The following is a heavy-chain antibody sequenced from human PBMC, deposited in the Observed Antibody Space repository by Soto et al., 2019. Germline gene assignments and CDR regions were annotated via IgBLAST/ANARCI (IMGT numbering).Heavy chain of an antibody. CDR1: GLSLSTTGVG. D-gene: IGHD5-12*01. CDR2: IYWDDDK. V-gene: IGHV2-5*02. CDR3: AHRAVDYLANSGFDP. Sequence: QITLKESGPTLVKPTQTLTLTCTFSGLSLSTTGVGVGWIRQPPGKALEWLALIYWDDDKRYSPSLKSRLTTTKDTSKNQVVLTMTNMDPVDTATYYCAHRAVDYLANSGFDPWGQGTLVTVSS. J-gene: IGHJ5*02.